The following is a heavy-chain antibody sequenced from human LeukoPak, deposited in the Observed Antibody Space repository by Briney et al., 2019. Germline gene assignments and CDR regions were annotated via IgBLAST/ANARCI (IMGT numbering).Heavy chain of an antibody. D-gene: IGHD5-18*01. Sequence: GGSLRLSCTASGFSFGDHAMSWGRQAPGKGLEWVGFIRSKTYRGTTEYAASVKGRFTISRDDSKSIAYLQMNSLKTEDTAVYYCTRRPIQLWLYYGMDVWGQGTTVTVSS. CDR1: GFSFGDHA. J-gene: IGHJ6*02. V-gene: IGHV3-49*04. CDR3: TRRPIQLWLYYGMDV. CDR2: IRSKTYRGTT.